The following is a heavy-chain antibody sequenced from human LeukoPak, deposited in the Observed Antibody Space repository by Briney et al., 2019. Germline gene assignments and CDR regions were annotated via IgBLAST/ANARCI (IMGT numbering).Heavy chain of an antibody. V-gene: IGHV1-2*02. CDR2: INPTSGGT. CDR3: ARDVLLAVPALDY. CDR1: GYTFTGYY. D-gene: IGHD6-19*01. Sequence: ASVKVSCKASGYTFTGYYMHWVRQAPGQGLEWMGWINPTSGGTKYAQKFQGRVTMTRDTSISTAYMELSSLRSDDTAMYYCARDVLLAVPALDYWGQGTLVTVSS. J-gene: IGHJ4*02.